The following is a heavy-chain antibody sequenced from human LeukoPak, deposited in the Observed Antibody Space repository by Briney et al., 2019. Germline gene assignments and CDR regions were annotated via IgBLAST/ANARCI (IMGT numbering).Heavy chain of an antibody. V-gene: IGHV1-18*01. Sequence: ASVKVSCKASGYTFTSYGISWVRQAPGQGLEWMGWISAYNGNTNYAQKLQGRVTMTTDTSTSTAYMELRSLRSDDTAVYYCARWSPYYDILTGSGWYGMDVWGQGTTVTVSS. CDR1: GYTFTSYG. CDR3: ARWSPYYDILTGSGWYGMDV. J-gene: IGHJ6*02. CDR2: ISAYNGNT. D-gene: IGHD3-9*01.